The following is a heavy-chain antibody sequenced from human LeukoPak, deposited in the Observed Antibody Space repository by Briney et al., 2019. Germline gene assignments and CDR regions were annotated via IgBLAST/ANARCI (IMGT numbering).Heavy chain of an antibody. V-gene: IGHV3-30-3*01. Sequence: SGGSPRLSCAASGFTFSSYAMHWVRQAPGKGLEWVAVISYDGSNKYYADSVKGRFTISRDNSKNTLYLQMNSLRAEDTAVYYCARENYDILTGYYYGYYYYGMDVWGQGTTVTVSS. CDR3: ARENYDILTGYYYGYYYYGMDV. D-gene: IGHD3-9*01. J-gene: IGHJ6*02. CDR1: GFTFSSYA. CDR2: ISYDGSNK.